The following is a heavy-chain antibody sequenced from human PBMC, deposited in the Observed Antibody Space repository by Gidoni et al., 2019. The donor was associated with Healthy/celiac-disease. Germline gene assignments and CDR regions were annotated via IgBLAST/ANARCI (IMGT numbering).Heavy chain of an antibody. D-gene: IGHD3-10*01. J-gene: IGHJ5*02. CDR2: IYYSGST. CDR3: ARGLLWFGVTGWFDP. Sequence: QLQLQESGPGLVKPSETLSLTCTVSGGSISSSSYYWGWIRQPPGKGLEWIGSIYYSGSTYYNPSLKSRVTISVDTSKNQFSLKLSSVTAADTAVYYCARGLLWFGVTGWFDPWGQGTLVTVSS. V-gene: IGHV4-39*01. CDR1: GGSISSSSYY.